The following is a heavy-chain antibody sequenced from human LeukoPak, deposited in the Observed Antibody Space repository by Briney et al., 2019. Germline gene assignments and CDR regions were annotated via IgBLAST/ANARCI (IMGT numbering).Heavy chain of an antibody. CDR3: ARGGPYYYDSSGYLSWFDP. J-gene: IGHJ5*02. D-gene: IGHD3-22*01. CDR1: GGSISSYY. V-gene: IGHV4-4*07. CDR2: IYTSGST. Sequence: SETLSLTCTVSGGSISSYYWSWIRQPAGKGLEWIGRIYTSGSTNYNPSLKSRVTMSVDTSKNQFSLKLSSVTAADTAVYYCARGGPYYYDSSGYLSWFDPWGQGTLVTVSS.